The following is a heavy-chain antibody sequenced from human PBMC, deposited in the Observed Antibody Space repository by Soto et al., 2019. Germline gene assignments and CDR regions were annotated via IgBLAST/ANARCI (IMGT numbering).Heavy chain of an antibody. J-gene: IGHJ5*02. Sequence: KTSETLSLTCTVSGGSISSYYWSWIRQPPGKGLEWIGYIYYSGSTNYNPSLKSRVTISVDTSKNQFSLKLSSVTAADTAVYYCARDVPNGYDSSGSWFDPWGQGTLVTVSS. CDR2: IYYSGST. CDR3: ARDVPNGYDSSGSWFDP. CDR1: GGSISSYY. V-gene: IGHV4-59*01. D-gene: IGHD3-22*01.